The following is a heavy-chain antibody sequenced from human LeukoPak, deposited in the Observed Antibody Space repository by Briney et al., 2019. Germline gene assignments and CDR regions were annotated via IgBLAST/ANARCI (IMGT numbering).Heavy chain of an antibody. D-gene: IGHD1-26*01. CDR3: ARATYSGDTSYVFDY. CDR1: GDSNSSYY. V-gene: IGHV4-4*07. CDR2: LYVSCTT. J-gene: IGHJ4*02. Sequence: SETLSLTCTVSGDSNSSYYWNWFRQPAGKGREGIGRLYVSCTTSYNPSLESRVSMSLDTSKNQFSLKLNSVTAAYTAVYYCARATYSGDTSYVFDYWGQGTLVSVSS.